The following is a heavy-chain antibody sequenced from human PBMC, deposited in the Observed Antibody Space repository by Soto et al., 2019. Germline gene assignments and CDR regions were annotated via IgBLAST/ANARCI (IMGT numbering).Heavy chain of an antibody. CDR3: ARVRQLVGYFYYYMDV. CDR2: IIPIFGTA. D-gene: IGHD6-6*01. Sequence: SVKVSCKASGGTFSSYAISRVRQAPGQGLEWMGGIIPIFGTANYAQKLQGRVTITTDKSTSTAYMELRSLRSDDTAIYYCARVRQLVGYFYYYMDVWGKGTTVTVSS. CDR1: GGTFSSYA. V-gene: IGHV1-69*05. J-gene: IGHJ6*03.